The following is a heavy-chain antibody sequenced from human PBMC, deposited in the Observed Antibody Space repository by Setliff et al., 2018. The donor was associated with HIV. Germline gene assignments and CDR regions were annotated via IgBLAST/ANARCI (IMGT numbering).Heavy chain of an antibody. CDR1: GGSISSGSYY. Sequence: SETLSLTCTVSGGSISSGSYYWSWIRQPAGKGLEWIGRIYNSGSTNYNPSLKSRVTITVDTSKNQFSLKLRSVTAADTAAYYCARETYYYDNPQYYYYYMDVWGKGTTVTVSS. D-gene: IGHD3-22*01. CDR2: IYNSGST. V-gene: IGHV4-61*02. CDR3: ARETYYYDNPQYYYYYMDV. J-gene: IGHJ6*03.